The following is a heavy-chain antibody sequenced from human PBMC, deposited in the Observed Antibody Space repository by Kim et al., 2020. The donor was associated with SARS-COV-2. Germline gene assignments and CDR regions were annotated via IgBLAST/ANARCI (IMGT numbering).Heavy chain of an antibody. CDR1: GYTFTSYA. J-gene: IGHJ6*02. CDR3: ARGGPRGGSDYYYYGMDV. Sequence: ASVKVSCKASGYTFTSYAMNWVRQAPGQGLEWMGWINTNTGNPTYAQGFTGRFVFSLDTSVSTAYLQISSLKAEDTAVYYCARGGPRGGSDYYYYGMDVWGQGTTVTVSS. CDR2: INTNTGNP. V-gene: IGHV7-4-1*02.